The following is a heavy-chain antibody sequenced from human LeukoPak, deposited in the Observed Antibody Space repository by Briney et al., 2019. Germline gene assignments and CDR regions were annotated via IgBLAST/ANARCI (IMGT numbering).Heavy chain of an antibody. CDR2: VSVYSGNT. D-gene: IGHD3-9*01. CDR3: ARYDILTGYYHDY. V-gene: IGHV1-18*01. CDR1: GYSFISYD. J-gene: IGHJ4*02. Sequence: ASVKVSCKASGYSFISYDMNWVRQAPGQGLEWMGWVSVYSGNTNYAQKLQGRVTMTTDTSTSTAYMELRSLRSDDTAVYYCARYDILTGYYHDYWGQGTLVTVSS.